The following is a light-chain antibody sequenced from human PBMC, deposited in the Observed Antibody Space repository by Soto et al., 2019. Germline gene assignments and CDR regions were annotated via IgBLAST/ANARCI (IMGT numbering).Light chain of an antibody. Sequence: QSALTQPPSASGSPGQSVTISCTGTNRDVGTHNYVSWYQQYPGKAPKLLIYDVVKRPSGIPHRFSGSKSGNTASLTVSGLQADDEADYYCFSYAGGTTFVCGTGTKVTGL. CDR1: NRDVGTHNY. CDR2: DVV. V-gene: IGLV2-8*01. CDR3: FSYAGGTTFV. J-gene: IGLJ1*01.